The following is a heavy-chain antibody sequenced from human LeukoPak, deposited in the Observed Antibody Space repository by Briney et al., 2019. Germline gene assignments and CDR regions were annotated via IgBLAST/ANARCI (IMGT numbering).Heavy chain of an antibody. CDR2: INHSGST. J-gene: IGHJ4*02. D-gene: IGHD5-12*01. Sequence: SETLSLTCAVYGGSFSGYYWSWIRQPPGKGLEWIGEINHSGSTNYNPSLKSRVTISVDTSKNQFSLKLSSVTAADTAVYYCARGRIVASTNFDYWGQGTLVTVSS. CDR3: ARGRIVASTNFDY. CDR1: GGSFSGYY. V-gene: IGHV4-34*01.